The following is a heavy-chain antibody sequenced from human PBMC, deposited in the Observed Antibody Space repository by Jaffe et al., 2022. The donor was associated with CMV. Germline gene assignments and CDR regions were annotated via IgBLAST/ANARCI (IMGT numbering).Heavy chain of an antibody. Sequence: QVQLQESGPGLVKPSETLSLTCTVSGGSISSYYWSWIRQPPGKGLEWIGYIYYSGSTNYNPSLKSRVTISVDTSKNQFSLKLSSVTAADTAVYYCARVRWQQLVIGWFDPWGQGTLVTVSS. D-gene: IGHD6-13*01. CDR1: GGSISSYY. CDR3: ARVRWQQLVIGWFDP. CDR2: IYYSGST. V-gene: IGHV4-59*01. J-gene: IGHJ5*02.